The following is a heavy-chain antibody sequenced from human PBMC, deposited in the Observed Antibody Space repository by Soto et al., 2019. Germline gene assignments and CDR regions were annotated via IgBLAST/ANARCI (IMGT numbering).Heavy chain of an antibody. CDR1: GYSVTSYE. J-gene: IGHJ4*02. CDR3: ARSGSLGATSYFDY. Sequence: ASVKVACKASGYSVTSYEMHGVRQAPGQGLEWMGIINPSGGSTSYAQKFQGRVTMTRDTSTSTVYMELSSLRSEDTAVYYCARSGSLGATSYFDYWGQGTLVTVSS. V-gene: IGHV1-46*03. CDR2: INPSGGST. D-gene: IGHD1-26*01.